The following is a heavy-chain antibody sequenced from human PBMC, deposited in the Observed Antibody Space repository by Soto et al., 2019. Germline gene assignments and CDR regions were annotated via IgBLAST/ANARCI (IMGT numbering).Heavy chain of an antibody. CDR2: ISYDGSNK. Sequence: GGSLRLSCAASGFTFSSYGMHWVRQAPGKGLEWVAVISYDGSNKYYADSVKGRFTISRDNSKNTLYLQMNSLRAEDTAVYYCAKDGRLLSNYYYYGMDVWGQGTTVTGSS. CDR1: GFTFSSYG. V-gene: IGHV3-30*18. J-gene: IGHJ6*02. CDR3: AKDGRLLSNYYYYGMDV. D-gene: IGHD3-3*01.